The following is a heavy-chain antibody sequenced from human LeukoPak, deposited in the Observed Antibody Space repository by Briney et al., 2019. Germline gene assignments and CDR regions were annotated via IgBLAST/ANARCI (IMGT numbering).Heavy chain of an antibody. CDR1: GFTFTNYP. J-gene: IGHJ4*02. CDR2: ISYDGSTK. CDR3: AKDSVMTIDY. V-gene: IGHV3-30*04. D-gene: IGHD3-16*01. Sequence: GGSLRLSCAASGFTFTNYPIHWVRQAPGKWLEWVTVISYDGSTKYYADSVKGRFTISRDNSKNTLYLQMNSLRTEDTAVYYCAKDSVMTIDYWGQGTLVTVSS.